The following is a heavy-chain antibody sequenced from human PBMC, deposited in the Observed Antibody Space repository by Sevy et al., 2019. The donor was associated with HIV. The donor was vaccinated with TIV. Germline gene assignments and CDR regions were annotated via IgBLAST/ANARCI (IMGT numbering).Heavy chain of an antibody. CDR2: ISSSGSTI. D-gene: IGHD1-1*01. Sequence: GGSLRLSCAASGFIFSDYYMSWIRQAPGKGLEWVSYISSSGSTIYYADSVKGRFTISRDNAKKSGHLQINSLRAEDTAVDYCARGGVWNQAFFHHWGQGTLVTVSS. CDR3: ARGGVWNQAFFHH. J-gene: IGHJ1*01. CDR1: GFIFSDYY. V-gene: IGHV3-11*01.